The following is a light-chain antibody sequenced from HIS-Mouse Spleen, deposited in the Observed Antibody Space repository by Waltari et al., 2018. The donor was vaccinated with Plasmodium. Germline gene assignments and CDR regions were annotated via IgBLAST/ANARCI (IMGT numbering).Light chain of an antibody. CDR2: GAA. J-gene: IGKJ3*01. V-gene: IGKV3-15*01. CDR3: QQYNNWSFT. Sequence: EIVMTQSPATLSVSPGERATLSCRASQRVSSNLAWYQQKPGQAHRLLSYGAATRATGIPARFSGSGSGTEFTLTISSLQSEDFAVYYCQQYNNWSFTFGPGTKVDIK. CDR1: QRVSSN.